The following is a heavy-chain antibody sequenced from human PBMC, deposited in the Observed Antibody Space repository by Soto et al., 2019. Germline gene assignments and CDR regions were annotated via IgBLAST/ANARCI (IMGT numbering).Heavy chain of an antibody. CDR3: ARDRTYDYIWGSYRYFGAFDI. D-gene: IGHD3-16*02. CDR2: ISSSGSTI. J-gene: IGHJ3*02. CDR1: GFTFSDYY. Sequence: GGSLRLSCAASGFTFSDYYMSWIRQAPGKGLEWVSYISSSGSTIYYADSVKGRFTISRDNAKNSLYLQMNSLRAEDTAVYYCARDRTYDYIWGSYRYFGAFDIWGQGTMVTVSS. V-gene: IGHV3-11*01.